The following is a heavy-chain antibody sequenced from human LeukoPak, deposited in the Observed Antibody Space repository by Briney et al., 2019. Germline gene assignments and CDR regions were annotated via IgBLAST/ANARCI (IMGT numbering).Heavy chain of an antibody. J-gene: IGHJ4*02. Sequence: SETLSLTCTVSGGSISSYYWSWIRQPPGKGLEWIGYIYYSGSTYYNPSLKSRVTISVDTSRNQFSLKLSSVTAADTALYYCARIDTVVLPSTMFDYWGQGTLVTVSS. CDR2: IYYSGST. CDR3: ARIDTVVLPSTMFDY. V-gene: IGHV4-59*08. CDR1: GGSISSYY. D-gene: IGHD2-2*01.